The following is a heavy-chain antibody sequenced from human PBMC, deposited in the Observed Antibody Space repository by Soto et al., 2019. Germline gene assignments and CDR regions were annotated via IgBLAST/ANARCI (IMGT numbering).Heavy chain of an antibody. CDR1: GGSISSGGYY. CDR2: IYYSGST. D-gene: IGHD3-3*01. V-gene: IGHV4-31*03. CDR3: ARLRVFSYAFDI. J-gene: IGHJ3*02. Sequence: QVQLQESGPGLVKPSQTLSLTCTVSGGSISSGGYYWSWIRQHPGKGLEWIGYIYYSGSTYYIPSRKSRVTISVDTSKNQFSLKLSSVTAADTGVYYCARLRVFSYAFDIWGQGTMITVSS.